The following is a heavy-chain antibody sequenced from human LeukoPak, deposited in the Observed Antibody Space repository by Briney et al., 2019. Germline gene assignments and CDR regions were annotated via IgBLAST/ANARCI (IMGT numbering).Heavy chain of an antibody. CDR1: GGTFSSYG. J-gene: IGHJ4*02. D-gene: IGHD5-24*01. Sequence: SVKVSCKASGGTFSSYGISWVRQAPGQGLEWMGRIIPILGIANYAQKFQGRVTIIADKSTSTAYMELSSLRSEDTAVYYCARDGYNLPGVDYWGQGTLVTVSS. CDR2: IIPILGIA. V-gene: IGHV1-69*04. CDR3: ARDGYNLPGVDY.